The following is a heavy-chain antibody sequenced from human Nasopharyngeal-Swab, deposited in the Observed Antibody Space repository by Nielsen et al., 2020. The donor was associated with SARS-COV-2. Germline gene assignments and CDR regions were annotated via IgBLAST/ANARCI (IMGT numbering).Heavy chain of an antibody. CDR3: ARAGYSGYIIDY. J-gene: IGHJ4*02. V-gene: IGHV4-34*01. Sequence: SETLSFTCAVYGGSFSGYYWSWIRQPPGKGLEWIGEINHSGSTNYNPSLKSRVTISVDTSKNQFSLKLSSVTAADTAVYYCARAGYSGYIIDYWGQGTLVTVSS. CDR1: GGSFSGYY. D-gene: IGHD5-12*01. CDR2: INHSGST.